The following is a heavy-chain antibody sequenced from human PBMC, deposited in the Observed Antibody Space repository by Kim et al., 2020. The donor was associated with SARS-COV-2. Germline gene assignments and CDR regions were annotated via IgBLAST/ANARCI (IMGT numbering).Heavy chain of an antibody. D-gene: IGHD1-26*01. CDR1: GYSFTNYY. CDR3: AREHPGATRGLVY. V-gene: IGHV1-46*04. J-gene: IGHJ4*02. Sequence: ASVKVSCKASGYSFTNYYIHWVRQAPGQGLEWMGMINTSNGDRNYPQDLRGRVTMTRDTSSSTAYMELSSLNSDDTAIYFCAREHPGATRGLVYWGQGTLVTVSS. CDR2: INTSNGDR.